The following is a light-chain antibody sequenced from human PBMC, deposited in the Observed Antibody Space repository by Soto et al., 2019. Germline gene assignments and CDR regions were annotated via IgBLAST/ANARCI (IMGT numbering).Light chain of an antibody. J-gene: IGLJ3*02. Sequence: QPVLTQPPSASGTPGQRVTISCSGSNSNIGSNTVNWYQQLPGTAPKLLIYYDNLRPSGVPDRISGSKSGTSASLAISGLQAEDEADYYCQAYDYSLTASVFGGGTKVTVL. CDR3: QAYDYSLTASV. CDR1: NSNIGSNT. CDR2: YDN. V-gene: IGLV1-44*01.